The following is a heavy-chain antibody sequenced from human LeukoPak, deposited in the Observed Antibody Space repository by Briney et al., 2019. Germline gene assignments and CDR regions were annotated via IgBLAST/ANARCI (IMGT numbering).Heavy chain of an antibody. V-gene: IGHV3-30-3*01. CDR3: ARDGGYCSGGSCVNWFDP. CDR1: GFTFSSYA. Sequence: GGSLRLSCAASGFTFSSYAMHWVRQAPGKGLEWVAVISYDGSNKYYADSVKGRFTISRDNSKNTLYLQMNSLRAEDTAVYYCARDGGYCSGGSCVNWFDPWGQGTLVTVSS. D-gene: IGHD2-15*01. CDR2: ISYDGSNK. J-gene: IGHJ5*02.